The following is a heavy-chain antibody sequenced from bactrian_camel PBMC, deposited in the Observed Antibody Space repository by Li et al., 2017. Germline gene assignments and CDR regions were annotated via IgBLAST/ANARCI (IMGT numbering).Heavy chain of an antibody. Sequence: VQLVESGGGLVQPGGSLTLSCTASRYTTNRNFCMAWFRQFPGQEREGVAAISRYAGSTYYADSVRGRFTISHDSATNTMYLQMNSLKPEDTGTYYCAAAADCYSGAARFMEYWGKGTQVTVS. J-gene: IGHJ7*01. D-gene: IGHD3*01. CDR1: RYTTNRNFC. V-gene: IGHV3S31*01. CDR2: ISRYAGST.